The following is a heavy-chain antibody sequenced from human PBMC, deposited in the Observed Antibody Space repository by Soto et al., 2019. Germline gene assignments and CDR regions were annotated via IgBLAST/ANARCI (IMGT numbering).Heavy chain of an antibody. V-gene: IGHV3-23*01. Sequence: GESLKISCAASGFTFSSYAMSWVRQAPGKGLEWVSAISGSGGSTYYADSVKGRFTISRDNSKNTLYLQMNSLRAEDTAVYYCAKDTGLYGDYLFDYWGQGTLVTVSS. J-gene: IGHJ4*02. D-gene: IGHD4-17*01. CDR2: ISGSGGST. CDR1: GFTFSSYA. CDR3: AKDTGLYGDYLFDY.